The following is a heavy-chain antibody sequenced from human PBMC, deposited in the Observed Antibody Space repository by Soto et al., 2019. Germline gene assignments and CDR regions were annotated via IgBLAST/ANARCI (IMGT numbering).Heavy chain of an antibody. CDR2: ISGSGGST. D-gene: IGHD6-19*01. CDR3: AKCGYSSGWYLYWYFDL. J-gene: IGHJ2*01. CDR1: GFTFSSYA. V-gene: IGHV3-23*01. Sequence: GGSLRLSCAASGFTFSSYAMSWVRQAPGKGLEWVSAISGSGGSTYYADSVKGRFTISRDNSKNTLYLQMNSLGAEDTAVYYCAKCGYSSGWYLYWYFDLWGRGTLVTVSS.